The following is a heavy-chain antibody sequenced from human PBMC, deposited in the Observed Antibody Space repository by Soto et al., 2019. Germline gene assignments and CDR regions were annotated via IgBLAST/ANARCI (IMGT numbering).Heavy chain of an antibody. CDR1: GGTFSSYA. D-gene: IGHD2-21*02. Sequence: QVQLVQSGAEVKKPGSSVKVSCKASGGTFSSYAISWVRQAPGQGLEWMGGIIPIFGTANYAQKFQGRVTITADESTSTAYMELSSLRSADTAVYYCARGVCGGDCYRSPVFYDYWGQGTLVTVSS. V-gene: IGHV1-69*12. CDR3: ARGVCGGDCYRSPVFYDY. CDR2: IIPIFGTA. J-gene: IGHJ4*02.